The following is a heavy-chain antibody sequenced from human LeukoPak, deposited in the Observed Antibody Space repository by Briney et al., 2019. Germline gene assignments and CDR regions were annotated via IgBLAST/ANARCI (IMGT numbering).Heavy chain of an antibody. Sequence: PGGSLRLSCAASGFMFDDYDMSWVRQAPGKGLEWVSGINWNASSTAYADSVKGRFTISRDNAKNSLYLQMNSLRAEDTALYYCARAFKYSMSGYYFDYWGQGTLVTVSS. CDR3: ARAFKYSMSGYYFDY. J-gene: IGHJ4*02. V-gene: IGHV3-20*04. D-gene: IGHD2-21*01. CDR2: INWNASST. CDR1: GFMFDDYD.